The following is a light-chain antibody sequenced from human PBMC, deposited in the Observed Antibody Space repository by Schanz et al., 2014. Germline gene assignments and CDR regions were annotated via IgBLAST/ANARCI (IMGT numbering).Light chain of an antibody. CDR2: DVS. CDR3: QQRINWPST. J-gene: IGKJ4*01. V-gene: IGKV3D-20*02. Sequence: EIVLTQSPETLSLSPGERATLSCRASQSVHSTSLAWYQQKPGQAPRLLIYDVSNRATGIPVRFSGSGSGTDFTLTISSLEPENFAVYYCQQRINWPSTFGGGTKVEIK. CDR1: QSVHSTS.